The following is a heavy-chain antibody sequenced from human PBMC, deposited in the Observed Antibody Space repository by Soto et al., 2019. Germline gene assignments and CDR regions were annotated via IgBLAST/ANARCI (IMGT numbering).Heavy chain of an antibody. Sequence: QVQLQESGPGLVKPSQTLSLTCTVSGGSISSGGYYWSCIRQHPGKGLEWIGYIYYSGSTYYNPSLKSRVTISVETSKNQLSLKLSSVTAADTAVYYCARGIGSGTQDWGQGNLVTVSS. CDR3: ARGIGSGTQD. CDR1: GGSISSGGYY. CDR2: IYYSGST. J-gene: IGHJ4*02. V-gene: IGHV4-31*03. D-gene: IGHD2-2*01.